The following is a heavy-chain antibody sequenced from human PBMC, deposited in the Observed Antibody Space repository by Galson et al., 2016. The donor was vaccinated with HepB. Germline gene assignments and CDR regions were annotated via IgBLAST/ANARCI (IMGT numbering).Heavy chain of an antibody. CDR2: IDYSGSS. J-gene: IGHJ6*02. V-gene: IGHV4-61*01. D-gene: IGHD3-3*01. CDR1: GDAVRSGTYY. Sequence: SETLSLTCTVSGDAVRSGTYYWSWIRQTPGKGLEWLGSIDYSGSSNYNPSLKGRVTLSVGMSKNQFSLRVSSVTAADTAVYFCARAVPTHHGFWSRPGPTPRSQYGMDVWGQGTTVTVSS. CDR3: ARAVPTHHGFWSRPGPTPRSQYGMDV.